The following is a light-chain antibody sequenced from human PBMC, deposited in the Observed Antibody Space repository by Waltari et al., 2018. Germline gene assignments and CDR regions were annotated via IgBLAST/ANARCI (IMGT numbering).Light chain of an antibody. Sequence: QSALTQPASVSGSPGPSITISCTGTSRDVGNYKRVSWYQTHPGKAPKLMIYAVSKRPSGVSDRFSGSKSGDMASLTISGLQPEDEAEYFCSSYAGSSKGVFGGGTKVTVL. CDR2: AVS. J-gene: IGLJ2*01. CDR1: SRDVGNYKR. V-gene: IGLV2-23*02. CDR3: SSYAGSSKGV.